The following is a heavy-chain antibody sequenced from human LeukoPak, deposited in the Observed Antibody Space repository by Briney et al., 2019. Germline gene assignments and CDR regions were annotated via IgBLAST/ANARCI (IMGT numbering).Heavy chain of an antibody. D-gene: IGHD3-3*01. CDR3: AREWRHDAFDI. CDR1: GGSISSGSYY. V-gene: IGHV4-61*02. CDR2: IYTSGST. Sequence: SETLSLTCTVSGGSISSGSYYWSWIRQPAGKGLEWIGRIYTSGSTNYNPSLKSRVTISVDTSKNQFSLKLSSVTAADTAVYYCAREWRHDAFDIWGQGTMVTVSS. J-gene: IGHJ3*02.